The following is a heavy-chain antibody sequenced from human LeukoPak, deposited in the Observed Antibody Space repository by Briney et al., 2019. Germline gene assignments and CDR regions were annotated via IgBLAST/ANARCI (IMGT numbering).Heavy chain of an antibody. CDR1: GYTFTSYG. V-gene: IGHV1-18*01. J-gene: IGHJ6*02. CDR2: ISAYNGNT. Sequence: ASVKVSCKASGYTFTSYGISWVRRAPGQGLEWMGWISAYNGNTNYAQKLQGRVTMTTDTSTSTAYMELSSLRSEDTAVYYCARGGYYGSGSTFYGMDVWGQGTTVTVSS. D-gene: IGHD3-10*01. CDR3: ARGGYYGSGSTFYGMDV.